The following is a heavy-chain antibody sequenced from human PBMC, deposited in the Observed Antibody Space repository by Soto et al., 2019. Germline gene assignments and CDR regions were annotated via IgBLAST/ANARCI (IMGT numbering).Heavy chain of an antibody. CDR1: GYTFTGYY. Sequence: ASVKVSCKASGYTFTGYYMHWVRQAPGQGLEWMGWINPNSGGTNYAQKFQGRVTMTRDTSISTAYMELSRLGSDDTAVYYCARDGRRSYYYGSGSFYKGNGMDVWGQGTTVTVSS. J-gene: IGHJ6*02. CDR2: INPNSGGT. CDR3: ARDGRRSYYYGSGSFYKGNGMDV. D-gene: IGHD3-10*01. V-gene: IGHV1-2*02.